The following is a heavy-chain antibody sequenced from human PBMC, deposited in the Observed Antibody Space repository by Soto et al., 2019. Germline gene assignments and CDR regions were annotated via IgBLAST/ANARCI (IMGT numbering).Heavy chain of an antibody. CDR2: ISGSGGST. Sequence: GGSLRLSCAASGFTFSSYAMNWVRQAPGKGLEWVSAISGSGGSTYYADSVKGRFTISRDNSKNTLYLQMNSLRAEDTAVYYCAKDAHYYDSSGYYYYWGQGTLVTVSS. J-gene: IGHJ4*02. CDR3: AKDAHYYDSSGYYYY. D-gene: IGHD3-22*01. V-gene: IGHV3-23*01. CDR1: GFTFSSYA.